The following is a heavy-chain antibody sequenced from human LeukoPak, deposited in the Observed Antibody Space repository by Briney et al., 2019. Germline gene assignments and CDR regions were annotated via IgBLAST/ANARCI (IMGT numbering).Heavy chain of an antibody. CDR2: VSCFNGDT. D-gene: IGHD6-19*01. CDR3: ARDPTNTSGRYAYFDF. CDR1: GYTFHHHG. J-gene: IGHJ4*02. Sequence: ASVKVSCKASGYTFHHHGISWVRQAPGQGLEWMGWVSCFNGDTHYAQKFQGRVTMTRDTSTTTAYMELRSLRSDDTALYYCARDPTNTSGRYAYFDFWGQGTLVTASS. V-gene: IGHV1-18*01.